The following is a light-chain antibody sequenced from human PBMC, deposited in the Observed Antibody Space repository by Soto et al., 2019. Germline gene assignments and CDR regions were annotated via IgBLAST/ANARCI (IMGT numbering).Light chain of an antibody. V-gene: IGLV2-8*01. CDR2: EVS. J-gene: IGLJ1*01. CDR1: IRDVGGYNY. Sequence: QSVLTQPASVSGAPGQSITVSGTGSIRDVGGYNYVSWYQQHPGKAPKLMIYEVSKRPSGVPDRFSGSKSGNTASLTVSGLQAEDEADYYCSSYAGSNNLVFGTGTKVNV. CDR3: SSYAGSNNLV.